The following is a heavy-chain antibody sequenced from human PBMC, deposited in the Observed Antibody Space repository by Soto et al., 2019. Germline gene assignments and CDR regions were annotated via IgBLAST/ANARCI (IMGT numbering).Heavy chain of an antibody. J-gene: IGHJ4*02. D-gene: IGHD1-26*01. CDR2: ISGSGGTT. Sequence: EVQLLEYGGGLVQPGGSLRLSCAASGFTFSSYAMSWVRQAPGKGLEWVSAISGSGGTTYYADSVKGRFTNSRDNNKNTLYLQMNSLRAEETAVYYFAKGVWIVGPTDYWGQGTLVTVSS. CDR1: GFTFSSYA. CDR3: AKGVWIVGPTDY. V-gene: IGHV3-23*01.